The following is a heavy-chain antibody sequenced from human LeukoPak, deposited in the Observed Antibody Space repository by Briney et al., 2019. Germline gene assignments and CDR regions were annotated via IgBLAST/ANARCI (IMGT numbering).Heavy chain of an antibody. J-gene: IGHJ5*02. CDR3: ATAPIVAATSPWFDP. V-gene: IGHV1-24*01. CDR1: GYTLTELS. CDR2: FDPEDGET. D-gene: IGHD2-15*01. Sequence: ASVKVSRKVSGYTLTELSMHWVRQAPGKGLEWMGGFDPEDGETIYAQKFQGRVTMTEDTSTDTAYMELSSLRSEDTAVYYCATAPIVAATSPWFDPWGQGTLVTVSS.